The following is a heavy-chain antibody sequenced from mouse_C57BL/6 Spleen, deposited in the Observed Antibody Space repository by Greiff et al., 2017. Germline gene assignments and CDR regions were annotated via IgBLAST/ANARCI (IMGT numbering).Heavy chain of an antibody. D-gene: IGHD2-4*01. CDR3: VSPYDYDDGYAMDY. CDR1: GFSFNTYA. J-gene: IGHJ4*01. V-gene: IGHV10-1*01. CDR2: IRSKSNNYAT. Sequence: EVQLVESGGGLVQPKGSLKLSCAASGFSFNTYAMNWVRQAPGKGLEWVARIRSKSNNYATYYADSVKDRFTISRDDSESMLYLQMNNLKTEDTAMYYCVSPYDYDDGYAMDYWGQGTSVTVSS.